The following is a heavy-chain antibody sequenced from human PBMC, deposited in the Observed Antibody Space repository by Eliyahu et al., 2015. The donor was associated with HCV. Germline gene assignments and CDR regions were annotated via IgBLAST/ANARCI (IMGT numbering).Heavy chain of an antibody. CDR3: SRDRDCSIGSVGRCYEVDAFDI. V-gene: IGHV3-21*01. CDR2: ISSTGTYI. D-gene: IGHD2-15*01. Sequence: EVQLVESGGGLVKPGGSLXLSCAASGXXLRSXPMSWFRQAPGKGLEWVSSISSTGTYIYYADSVRGRFTVSRDNAKNSLDLQMNSLVAEDSAVYYCSRDRDCSIGSVGRCYEVDAFDIWGQGTTLTVSS. J-gene: IGHJ3*02. CDR1: GXXLRSXP.